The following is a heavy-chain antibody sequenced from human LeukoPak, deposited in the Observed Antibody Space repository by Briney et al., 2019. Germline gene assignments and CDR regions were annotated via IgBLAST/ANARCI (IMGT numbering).Heavy chain of an antibody. CDR3: AKELTIFGVVIIRYGAFDI. CDR1: GFTFDDYA. J-gene: IGHJ3*02. V-gene: IGHV3-9*01. D-gene: IGHD3-3*01. CDR2: ISWNSGSI. Sequence: GGSLRLSCAASGFTFDDYAMHWVRQAPGKGLEWVSGISWNSGSIGYADSVKGRFTISRDNAKNSLYLQMNSLRAEDTALYYCAKELTIFGVVIIRYGAFDIWGQGTMVTVSS.